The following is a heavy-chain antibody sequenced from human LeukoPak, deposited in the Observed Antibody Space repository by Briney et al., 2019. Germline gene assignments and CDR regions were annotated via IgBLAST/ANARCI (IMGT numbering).Heavy chain of an antibody. CDR2: IYGIDSSI. CDR3: ARDAYYYDSSSYYRNAFDI. J-gene: IGHJ3*02. CDR1: GFTCSDYY. V-gene: IGHV3-11*01. Sequence: GGSLRLSCAASGFTCSDYYMSWIRQAPGKGLEWLSYIYGIDSSISYAASVKGRFTISRDNATNSLYLQMNSLRAEDTAVYYCARDAYYYDSSSYYRNAFDIWGQGTVVTVSS. D-gene: IGHD3-22*01.